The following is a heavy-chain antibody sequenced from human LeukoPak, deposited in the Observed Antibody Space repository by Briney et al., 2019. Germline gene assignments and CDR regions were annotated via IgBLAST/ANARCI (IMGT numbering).Heavy chain of an antibody. Sequence: PGGSLRLSCAASGFTFDDYAMHWVRHAPGKGLEWVSGISWNSGSIGYADSVKGRFTISRDNAKNSLYLQMNSLRAEDTALYYCARSAGGYDILTGYYPRYYFDYWGQGTLVTVSS. J-gene: IGHJ4*02. V-gene: IGHV3-9*01. D-gene: IGHD3-9*01. CDR3: ARSAGGYDILTGYYPRYYFDY. CDR2: ISWNSGSI. CDR1: GFTFDDYA.